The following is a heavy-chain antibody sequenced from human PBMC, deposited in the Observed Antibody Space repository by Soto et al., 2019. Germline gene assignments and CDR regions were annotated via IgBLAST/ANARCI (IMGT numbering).Heavy chain of an antibody. CDR1: GFTFSSYA. D-gene: IGHD6-19*01. V-gene: IGHV3-23*01. CDR3: AKGSGWSPPRYFDY. J-gene: IGHJ4*02. CDR2: IGGSGGST. Sequence: EVQLSESGGGLVQPGGSLRLSCAASGFTFSSYAMSWVRQAPGKGLEWVSSIGGSGGSTYYADSVQGRFTISREKSKDTLYLQMNSLRAEDMAVYYCAKGSGWSPPRYFDYWGQGTLVTVSS.